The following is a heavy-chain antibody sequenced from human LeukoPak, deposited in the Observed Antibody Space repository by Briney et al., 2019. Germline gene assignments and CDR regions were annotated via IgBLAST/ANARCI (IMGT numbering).Heavy chain of an antibody. V-gene: IGHV3-23*01. Sequence: PGGSLRLSCAASGFTFSSYAMSWVRHAPGKGLEWVSGISGSGGSTDYADSLKGRFTISRDNSKNTLYLQMNSLRAEDTAVYYCAKTPVRRFPLYFDYWGQGTLVTVSS. D-gene: IGHD3-3*01. J-gene: IGHJ4*02. CDR3: AKTPVRRFPLYFDY. CDR1: GFTFSSYA. CDR2: ISGSGGST.